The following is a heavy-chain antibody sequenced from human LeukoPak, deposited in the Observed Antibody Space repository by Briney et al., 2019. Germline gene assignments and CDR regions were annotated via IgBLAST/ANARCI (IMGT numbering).Heavy chain of an antibody. J-gene: IGHJ4*02. V-gene: IGHV1-3*04. CDR2: INIGNANT. Sequence: GASVKVSCKASGYTFTSYAMHWVRQAPGQRLEWMGWINIGNANTKYSQKFQGRVTITRDTSASIAYMELSSLRSEDTAVYCCAKVNGDNTFDYWGQGTLVTVSS. D-gene: IGHD7-27*01. CDR3: AKVNGDNTFDY. CDR1: GYTFTSYA.